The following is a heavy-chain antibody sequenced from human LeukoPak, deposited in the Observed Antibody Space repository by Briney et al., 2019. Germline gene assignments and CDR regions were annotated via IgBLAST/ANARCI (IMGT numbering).Heavy chain of an antibody. J-gene: IGHJ4*02. CDR3: ARGRGIAGATTSPPFDY. D-gene: IGHD1-26*01. V-gene: IGHV4-34*01. CDR1: GGSFSGYY. Sequence: SETLSLTCAVYGGSFSGYYWSWIRQPPGKGLEWIGEINHSGSTNYNPSLKSRVTISVDTSKNQFSLKLSSVTAADTAVYYCARGRGIAGATTSPPFDYWGQGTLVTVSS. CDR2: INHSGST.